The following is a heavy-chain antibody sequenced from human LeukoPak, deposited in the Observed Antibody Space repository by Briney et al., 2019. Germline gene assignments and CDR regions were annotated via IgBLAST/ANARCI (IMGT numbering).Heavy chain of an antibody. D-gene: IGHD3-22*01. J-gene: IGHJ4*02. CDR1: GYTLTELS. CDR2: FDPEDGET. CDR3: ATSDYDSSGYYYRRFDY. Sequence: ASVKVSCKVSGYTLTELSMHWVRQAPGKGREWMGGFDPEDGETIYAQKFQGRVTMTEDTSTDTAYMELSSLRSEDTAVYYCATSDYDSSGYYYRRFDYWGQGTLVTVSS. V-gene: IGHV1-24*01.